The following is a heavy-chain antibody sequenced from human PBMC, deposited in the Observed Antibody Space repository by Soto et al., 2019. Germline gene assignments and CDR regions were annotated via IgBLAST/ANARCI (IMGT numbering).Heavy chain of an antibody. J-gene: IGHJ5*02. V-gene: IGHV4-59*01. CDR3: ARVTYYDFWSGYYLLDP. Sequence: SETLSLTCTVSGGSISSYYWGWIRQPPGKGLEWIGYIYYSGSTNYNPSLKSRVTISVDTSKNQFSLKLSSVTAADTAVYYWARVTYYDFWSGYYLLDPWGQGTLVTVSS. CDR2: IYYSGST. CDR1: GGSISSYY. D-gene: IGHD3-3*01.